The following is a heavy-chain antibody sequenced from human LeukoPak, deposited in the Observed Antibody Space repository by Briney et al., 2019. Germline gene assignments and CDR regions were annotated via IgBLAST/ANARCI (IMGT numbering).Heavy chain of an antibody. Sequence: SETLSLTCTVSGGSISSYYWSWIQQPPGKGLEWIGYIYYSGSTNYNPSLKSRVTISVDTSKNQFSLKLSSVTAADTAVYYCARDLGPGNWFDPWGQGTLVTVSS. J-gene: IGHJ5*02. V-gene: IGHV4-59*01. CDR1: GGSISSYY. CDR3: ARDLGPGNWFDP. CDR2: IYYSGST. D-gene: IGHD1-1*01.